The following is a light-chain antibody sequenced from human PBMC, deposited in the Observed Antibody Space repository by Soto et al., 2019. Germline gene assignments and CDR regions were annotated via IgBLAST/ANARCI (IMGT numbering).Light chain of an antibody. Sequence: EVVMTQSPATLSVSPGERATLSCRASQSVSINLAWYQQKSGQAPRLLIYGASTRATGIPARFSGSGSGTEFTLTISSLQSEDFAVYYCQQYNNWYTFGQGTRLEIK. CDR2: GAS. J-gene: IGKJ5*01. V-gene: IGKV3-15*01. CDR3: QQYNNWYT. CDR1: QSVSIN.